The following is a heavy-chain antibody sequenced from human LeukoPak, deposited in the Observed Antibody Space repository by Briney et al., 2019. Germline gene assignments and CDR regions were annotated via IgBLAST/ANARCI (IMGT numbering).Heavy chain of an antibody. V-gene: IGHV1-69*05. CDR2: IIPIFGTV. CDR1: GGTFSSYA. Sequence: GSSVKVSCKASGGTFSSYAISWVRQAPGQGLEWMGGIIPIFGTVNYAQKFQGRVTITTDESTSTAYMELSSLRSEDTAVYYCARDQDIVVVVAATPIKYNWFDPWGQGTLVTVSS. D-gene: IGHD2-15*01. J-gene: IGHJ5*02. CDR3: ARDQDIVVVVAATPIKYNWFDP.